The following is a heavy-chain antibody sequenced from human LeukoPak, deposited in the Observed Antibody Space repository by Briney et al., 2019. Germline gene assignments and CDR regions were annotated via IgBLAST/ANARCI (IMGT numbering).Heavy chain of an antibody. J-gene: IGHJ5*02. CDR1: GGSISSYY. CDR2: IYTSGST. CDR3: ASGKQVATSWFDP. Sequence: SETLSLTCTVSGGSISSYYWSWIRQPAGKGLEWIGRIYTSGSTNYNPSLKSRVTMSLDTSKNQFSLKLSSVTAADTAVYCASGKQVATSWFDPWGQGTLVTVSS. D-gene: IGHD5-12*01. V-gene: IGHV4-4*07.